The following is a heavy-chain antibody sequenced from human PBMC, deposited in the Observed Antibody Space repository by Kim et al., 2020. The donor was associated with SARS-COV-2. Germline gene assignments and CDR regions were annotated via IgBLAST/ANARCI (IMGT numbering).Heavy chain of an antibody. CDR1: GGSFSGYS. V-gene: IGHV4-34*01. D-gene: IGHD3-3*01. Sequence: SETLSLTCAVYGGSFSGYSWSWIRQPPGKGLEWIGEINHSGSTNYNPTLKSRVTISVDTSKNQFSLKLSSVTAADTAVDYCARRPGLYDFWSGINSYYYMDVWGKGTTVTVSS. J-gene: IGHJ6*03. CDR2: INHSGST. CDR3: ARRPGLYDFWSGINSYYYMDV.